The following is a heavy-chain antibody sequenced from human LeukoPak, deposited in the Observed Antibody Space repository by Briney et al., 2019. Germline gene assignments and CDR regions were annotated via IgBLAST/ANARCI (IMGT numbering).Heavy chain of an antibody. D-gene: IGHD6-13*01. Sequence: SETLSLTRTVSGGSISSSSYYWGWIRQPPGKGLEWIGSIYYSGSTYYNPSLKSRVTISVDTSKNQFSLKLSSVTAADTAVYYCARHPGYRNFDYWGQGTLVTVSS. CDR1: GGSISSSSYY. J-gene: IGHJ4*02. V-gene: IGHV4-39*01. CDR3: ARHPGYRNFDY. CDR2: IYYSGST.